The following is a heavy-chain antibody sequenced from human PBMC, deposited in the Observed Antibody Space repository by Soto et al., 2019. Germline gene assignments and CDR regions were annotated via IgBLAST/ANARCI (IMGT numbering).Heavy chain of an antibody. CDR1: GYSISSSNW. V-gene: IGHV4-28*03. CDR3: ARDLWGYCGTDCYPLDV. CDR2: IYYSGTT. J-gene: IGHJ6*02. D-gene: IGHD2-21*02. Sequence: PSETLSLTCAVSGYSISSSNWWGWIRQPPGKGLEWIGYIYYSGTTYYNPSLKSRVTMSVDTSKNQFSLKLTSVTAVDTAVYYCARDLWGYCGTDCYPLDVWGQGTTVTGSS.